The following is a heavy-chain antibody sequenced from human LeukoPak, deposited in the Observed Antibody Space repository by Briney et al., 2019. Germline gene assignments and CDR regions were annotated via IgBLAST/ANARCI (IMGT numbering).Heavy chain of an antibody. Sequence: ASVKVSCKASGGTFSSYAISWVRQAPGQGLEWMGGIIPIFGTANYAQKFQGRVTITADESTSTAYMELSSLRSEDTAVYYCARGYYYDSSGYPDAFDIWGQGTMVTVSS. CDR2: IIPIFGTA. CDR1: GGTFSSYA. D-gene: IGHD3-22*01. J-gene: IGHJ3*02. CDR3: ARGYYYDSSGYPDAFDI. V-gene: IGHV1-69*01.